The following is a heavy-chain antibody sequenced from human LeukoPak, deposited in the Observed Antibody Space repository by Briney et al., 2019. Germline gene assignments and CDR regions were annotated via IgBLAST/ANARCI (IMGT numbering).Heavy chain of an antibody. CDR2: IHCSGGT. CDR1: GGSISSDY. D-gene: IGHD4-23*01. J-gene: IGHJ6*03. Sequence: SETLSLTCSVSGGSISSDYWTWIRQPPRKGLEWIGYIHCSGGTNYNRCLKSRLTISGDTSPNQFPLKVRSVTAADTAVYYCARLMTTAVKAPPFTSYYYYMAAWGNGTTVTVSS. V-gene: IGHV4-59*01. CDR3: ARLMTTAVKAPPFTSYYYYMAA.